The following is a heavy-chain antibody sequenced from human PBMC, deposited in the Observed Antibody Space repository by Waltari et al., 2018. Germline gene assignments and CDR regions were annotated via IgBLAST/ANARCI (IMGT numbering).Heavy chain of an antibody. CDR2: INSGGDT. CDR3: ARDVTGYYYFDL. CDR1: GFNVSSTY. V-gene: IGHV3-53*01. Sequence: EVQLVESGGGLIQPGGSLRPSCAASGFNVSSTYMSWVRQAPGKGLEWVSVINSGGDTHYADSVKGRFTISRDNSKNTVYLQMNTLRAEDTALYYCARDVTGYYYFDLWGRGTLVTVSS. J-gene: IGHJ2*01.